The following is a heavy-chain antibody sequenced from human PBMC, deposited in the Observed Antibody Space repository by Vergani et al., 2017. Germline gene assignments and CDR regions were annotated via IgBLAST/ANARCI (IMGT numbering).Heavy chain of an antibody. D-gene: IGHD3-9*01. Sequence: VQLVESGGGLVQPGGSLRLSCAASGFTFSSYAMHWVRQAPGKGLEWVAVISYDGSNKYYADSVKGRFTISRDNSKNTLYLQMNSLRAEDTAVYYCAREGGGITILGQGAFDIWGQGTMVTVSS. CDR1: GFTFSSYA. J-gene: IGHJ3*02. CDR2: ISYDGSNK. CDR3: AREGGGITILGQGAFDI. V-gene: IGHV3-30-3*01.